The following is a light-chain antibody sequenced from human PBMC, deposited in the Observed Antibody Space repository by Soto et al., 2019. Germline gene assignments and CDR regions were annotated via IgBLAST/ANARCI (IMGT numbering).Light chain of an antibody. J-gene: IGKJ2*01. CDR1: QTISSNY. CDR2: GAS. Sequence: EIVLTQSPGTLSLSPGERATLSCRASQTISSNYLAWYQQKPGQAPRLLIYGASSRATGIPDRFSGSGSGTAFTLTISRLEPKDFAVYYCQQYGSSPLYTFGQGTKLEIK. CDR3: QQYGSSPLYT. V-gene: IGKV3-20*01.